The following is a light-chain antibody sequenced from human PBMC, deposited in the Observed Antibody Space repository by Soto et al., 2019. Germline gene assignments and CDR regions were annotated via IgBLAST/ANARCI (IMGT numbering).Light chain of an antibody. Sequence: EIVLTQSPGTLSLSPGEIATLSCRPSQSVSSSYLAWYQQKPGQAPRLIIYGASSRATGIPDRFSGSGSGTDFTLTISSLQPDDFATYYCQHYNSYSEAFGQGTKVDIK. J-gene: IGKJ1*01. CDR2: GAS. V-gene: IGKV3-20*01. CDR1: QSVSSSY. CDR3: QHYNSYSEA.